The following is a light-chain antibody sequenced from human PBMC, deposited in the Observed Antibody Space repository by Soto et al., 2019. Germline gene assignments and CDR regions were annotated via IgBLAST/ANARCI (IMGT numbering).Light chain of an antibody. V-gene: IGLV3-1*01. CDR1: KLGEKY. CDR2: QDN. J-gene: IGLJ1*01. Sequence: SYELTQPSSVSVSPGQTASITCSGEKLGEKYACWYQQKPGQSPVLVIYQDNTRPSGIPERFSGSNSGNTATLTISGTQTMDEADYYCQAWDRSTYVFGTGTKLTVL. CDR3: QAWDRSTYV.